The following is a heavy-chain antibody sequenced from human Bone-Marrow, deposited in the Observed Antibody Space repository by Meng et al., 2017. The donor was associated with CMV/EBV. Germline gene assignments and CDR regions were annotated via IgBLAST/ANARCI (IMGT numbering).Heavy chain of an antibody. Sequence: ASVKVSCKASGYTFTSYDINWVRQATGQGLEWMGWMNPNSGNTGYAQKFQGRVTMTRNTSISTAYMELSSLRSEDTAVYYCARGPRTRPPGNWFDPWGQGPLVTVPS. V-gene: IGHV1-8*01. CDR2: MNPNSGNT. CDR3: ARGPRTRPPGNWFDP. CDR1: GYTFTSYD. J-gene: IGHJ5*02.